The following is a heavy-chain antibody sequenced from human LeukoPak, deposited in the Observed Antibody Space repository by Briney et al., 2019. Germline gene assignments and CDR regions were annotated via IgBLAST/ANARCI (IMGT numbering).Heavy chain of an antibody. CDR3: ARDHVDTAMVSYYYYMDV. CDR2: IYTSGST. CDR1: GGSISSYY. D-gene: IGHD5-18*01. J-gene: IGHJ6*03. Sequence: SETLSLTCTVSGGSISSYYWSWIRQPAGKGLEWIGRIYTSGSTNYNPSLKSRVTMSVDTSKNQFSLKLSSVTAADTAVYYCARDHVDTAMVSYYYYMDVWGKGTTVTVPS. V-gene: IGHV4-4*07.